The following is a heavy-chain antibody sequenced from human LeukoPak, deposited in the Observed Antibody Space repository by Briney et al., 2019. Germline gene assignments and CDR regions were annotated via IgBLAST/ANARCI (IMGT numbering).Heavy chain of an antibody. V-gene: IGHV4-59*12. J-gene: IGHJ4*02. CDR2: IYYSGST. CDR1: GGSISSYY. Sequence: PSETLSLTCTVSGGSISSYYWSWIRQPPGKGLEWIGYIYYSGSTNYNPSLKSRVTMSVDTSKNQFSLKLSSVTAADTAVYYCARDGLPYFDYCGQGTLVTVSS. CDR3: ARDGLPYFDY. D-gene: IGHD5/OR15-5a*01.